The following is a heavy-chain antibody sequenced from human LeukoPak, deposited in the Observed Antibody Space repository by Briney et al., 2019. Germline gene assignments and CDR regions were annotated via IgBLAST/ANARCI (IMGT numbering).Heavy chain of an antibody. J-gene: IGHJ4*02. CDR3: ATFPYYFDSSGSYYFDF. V-gene: IGHV3-21*01. D-gene: IGHD3-22*01. Sequence: GGSLGLSCAASGFTFSSYSMNWVRQAPGKGLEWVSSISSSSSYIYYADSVKGRFTISRDNAKNSLYLQMNSLRAEDTAVFYCATFPYYFDSSGSYYFDFWGQGTLVTVSS. CDR2: ISSSSSYI. CDR1: GFTFSSYS.